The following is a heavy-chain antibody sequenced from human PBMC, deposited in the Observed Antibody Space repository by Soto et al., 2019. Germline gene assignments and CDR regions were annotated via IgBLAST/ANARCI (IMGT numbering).Heavy chain of an antibody. Sequence: QVQLVQSGAEVKKPGSSVKVSCKASGGTFSTYAISCVRQAPGQGLEWMGGMIPIFGTAKYAQKFQGRVTITADESTSTAYMELSSLRSEDTAVYYCAREIFGVIISGGRDAFDIWGQGTMVTASS. CDR3: AREIFGVIISGGRDAFDI. D-gene: IGHD3-3*01. CDR2: MIPIFGTA. CDR1: GGTFSTYA. J-gene: IGHJ3*02. V-gene: IGHV1-69*01.